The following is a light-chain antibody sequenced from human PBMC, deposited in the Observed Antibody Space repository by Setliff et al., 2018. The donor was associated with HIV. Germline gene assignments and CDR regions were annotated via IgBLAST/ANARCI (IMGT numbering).Light chain of an antibody. CDR3: SSFAGRLHV. V-gene: IGLV2-11*01. J-gene: IGLJ1*01. CDR1: SSDVGSYNY. Sequence: QSVLTQPRSVSGSPGQSVTIPCTGTSSDVGSYNYVTWYQHHPGKVPKLMIYDVTMRPSGVPDRFSGSRSGHTASLPISGLQAEDEADYYCSSFAGRLHVFGTGTKVTVL. CDR2: DVT.